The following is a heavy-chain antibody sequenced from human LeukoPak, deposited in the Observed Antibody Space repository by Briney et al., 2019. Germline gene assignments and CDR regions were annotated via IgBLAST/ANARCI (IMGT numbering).Heavy chain of an antibody. Sequence: SETLSLTCTVSGGSINDYYWNWLRQPPGKGLEWIGFIYYRGTTNNNPSLKSRVTTSIDTSKKQFSLDLSSETAADTAIYYCAGVFSGRRPFELWGQGILVTVSS. CDR2: IYYRGTT. J-gene: IGHJ4*02. CDR3: AGVFSGRRPFEL. CDR1: GGSINDYY. D-gene: IGHD3-10*01. V-gene: IGHV4-59*03.